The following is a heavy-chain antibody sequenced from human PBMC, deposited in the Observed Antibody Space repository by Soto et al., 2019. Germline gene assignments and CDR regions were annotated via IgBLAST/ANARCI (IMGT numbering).Heavy chain of an antibody. CDR3: ARDVPLGH. V-gene: IGHV3-30*09. CDR1: GFPFSSYT. Sequence: QEHLVESGGGVVQPGGSLTLSCTASGFPFSSYTMHWLRRAPGKGLEWVGIISFDGSSKYYADWLKGRIVISRDNSQNTLYLQMNSLRPEDTAVYYCARDVPLGHWGQGALVTVSS. J-gene: IGHJ4*02. CDR2: ISFDGSSK. D-gene: IGHD3-16*01.